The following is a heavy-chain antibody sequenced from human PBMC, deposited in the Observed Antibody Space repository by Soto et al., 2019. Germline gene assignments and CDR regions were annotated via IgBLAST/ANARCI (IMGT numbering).Heavy chain of an antibody. V-gene: IGHV1-8*01. CDR2: MNPNSGNT. D-gene: IGHD3-16*01. J-gene: IGHJ5*02. CDR3: ARGRVGPAGKVRFDP. Sequence: QVQLVQSGAEVKKPGASVKVSCKASGYTFTSYDINWVRQATGQGLEWMGWMNPNSGNTGYAQKFQGRVTMNRNTSRIRAYMELSSLRSADTAVYYCARGRVGPAGKVRFDPSCQGTLVTVSS. CDR1: GYTFTSYD.